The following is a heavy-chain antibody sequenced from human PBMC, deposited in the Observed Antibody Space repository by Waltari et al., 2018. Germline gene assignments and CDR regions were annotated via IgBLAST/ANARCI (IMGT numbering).Heavy chain of an antibody. V-gene: IGHV4-34*02. CDR3: VRLEDCTGPGGNCYSGDSFAMDV. CDR2: INHNGNI. D-gene: IGHD2-8*02. CDR1: GGSFRGYY. Sequence: QVQLQQWGAGLLQPSETLSLTCAVYGGSFRGYYWGWVRQPPGKGLEWIGEINHNGNINRNPSLRVRVTMLVDTSKSQLSLKINSVTAADTAVYYCVRLEDCTGPGGNCYSGDSFAMDVWGQGTTVTVSS. J-gene: IGHJ6*02.